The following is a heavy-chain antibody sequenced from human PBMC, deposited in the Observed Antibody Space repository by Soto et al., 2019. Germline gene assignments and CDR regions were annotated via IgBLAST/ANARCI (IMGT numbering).Heavy chain of an antibody. CDR1: GFTFSSYG. V-gene: IGHV3-30*18. CDR2: ISYDGSNK. CDR3: AKVGVQYSRGPFDY. J-gene: IGHJ4*02. D-gene: IGHD6-6*01. Sequence: GGSLRLSCAASGFTFSSYGMHWVRQAPGKGLEWVAVISYDGSNKYYADSVKGRFTISRDNSKNTLYLQMNSLRAEDTAVYYCAKVGVQYSRGPFDYWGQGTLVTVSS.